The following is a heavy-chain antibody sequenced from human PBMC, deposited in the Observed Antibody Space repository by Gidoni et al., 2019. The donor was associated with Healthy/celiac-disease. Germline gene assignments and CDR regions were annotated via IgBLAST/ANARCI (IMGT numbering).Heavy chain of an antibody. Sequence: QVQLVESGGGVVQPGRSLRLSCAASGFTFSSYALHWVRQAPGKGLEWVAGISYDGSNKYYADSVKGRFTISRDNSKNTLYLQMNSLRAEDTAVYYCARDPCIGGGSCYSRRFDYWGQGTLVTVSS. CDR1: GFTFSSYA. CDR3: ARDPCIGGGSCYSRRFDY. V-gene: IGHV3-30-3*01. J-gene: IGHJ4*02. CDR2: ISYDGSNK. D-gene: IGHD2-15*01.